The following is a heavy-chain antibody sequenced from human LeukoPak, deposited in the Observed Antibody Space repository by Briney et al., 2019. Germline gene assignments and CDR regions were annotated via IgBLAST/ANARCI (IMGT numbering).Heavy chain of an antibody. CDR3: ARAVKGPGIAAAVHFDY. CDR1: GFTFSSYW. V-gene: IGHV3-7*01. J-gene: IGHJ4*02. CDR2: IKQDGSEK. D-gene: IGHD6-13*01. Sequence: PGGSLRLSCAASGFTFSSYWMSWVRQAPGKGLEWVANIKQDGSEKYYVDSVKGRFTISRDNAKNSLYLQMNSLRAEDTAVYYCARAVKGPGIAAAVHFDYWGQGTLVTVSS.